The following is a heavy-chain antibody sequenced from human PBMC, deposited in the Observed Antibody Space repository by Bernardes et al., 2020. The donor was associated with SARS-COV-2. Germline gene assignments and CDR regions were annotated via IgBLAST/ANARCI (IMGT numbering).Heavy chain of an antibody. CDR1: GYTFTGYY. J-gene: IGHJ6*03. V-gene: IGHV1-2*02. CDR3: ARDLIVVVPAAEPNYYYYYMDV. D-gene: IGHD2-2*01. Sequence: ASVKVSCKASGYTFTGYYMHWVRQAPGQGLEWMGWINPNSGGTNYAQKFQGRVTMTRDTSISTAYMELSRLRSDDTAVYYCARDLIVVVPAAEPNYYYYYMDVWGQGTTVTVSS. CDR2: INPNSGGT.